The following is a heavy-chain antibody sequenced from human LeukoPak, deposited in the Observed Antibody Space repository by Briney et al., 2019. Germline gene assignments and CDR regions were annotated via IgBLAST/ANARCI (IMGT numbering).Heavy chain of an antibody. CDR2: IYSGGDT. J-gene: IGHJ4*02. D-gene: IGHD2-2*01. CDR1: GFSVRGNY. CDR3: PRGPPACSTNCYGYLDY. V-gene: IGHV3-53*01. Sequence: GCSLTLSCAASGFSVRGNYLSWVRQAPGKGLEWISLIYSGGDTYYPDSVRGRFTISRDKPKNTLYLQMNSLRAEDTAVYYCPRGPPACSTNCYGYLDYWGQGTLVTVSS.